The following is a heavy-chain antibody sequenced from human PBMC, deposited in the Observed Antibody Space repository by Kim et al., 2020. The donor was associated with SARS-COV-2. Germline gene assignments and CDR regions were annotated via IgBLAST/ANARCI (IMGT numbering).Heavy chain of an antibody. D-gene: IGHD3-16*01. V-gene: IGHV3-48*02. CDR3: GRDRMGGACEM. Sequence: IYYADCVEGRFTISRDNAKNSLFLQMNGLRDEDTALYYGGRDRMGGACEMWGQGTMVTVSS. J-gene: IGHJ3*02. CDR2: I.